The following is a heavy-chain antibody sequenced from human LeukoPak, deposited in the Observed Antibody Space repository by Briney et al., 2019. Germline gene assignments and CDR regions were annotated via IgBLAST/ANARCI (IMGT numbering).Heavy chain of an antibody. CDR2: ISSSGSTI. D-gene: IGHD6-13*01. CDR1: GFTFSSYE. CDR3: ARDIGIAAAGNDY. Sequence: PGGSLRLSCAASGFTFSSYEMNWVRQAPGKGLEWVSYISSSGSTIYYADSVKGRFTISRDNAKNSLYLQMNSLRAEDTALYYCARDIGIAAAGNDYWGQGTLVTVSS. J-gene: IGHJ4*02. V-gene: IGHV3-48*03.